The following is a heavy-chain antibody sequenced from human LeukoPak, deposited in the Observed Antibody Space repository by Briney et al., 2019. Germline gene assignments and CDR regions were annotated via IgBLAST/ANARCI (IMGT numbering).Heavy chain of an antibody. V-gene: IGHV4-61*02. CDR1: GGSISSGSYY. J-gene: IGHJ6*03. CDR3: ARDQYSSSWLGDYYYYMDV. D-gene: IGHD6-13*01. CDR2: IYTSGST. Sequence: TSQTLSLTCTVSGGSISSGSYYWSWIRQPAGKGLEWIGRIYTSGSTNYNPSLKSRVTISVDTSKNQFSLKLSSVTAADTAVYYCARDQYSSSWLGDYYYYMDVWGKGTTVTISS.